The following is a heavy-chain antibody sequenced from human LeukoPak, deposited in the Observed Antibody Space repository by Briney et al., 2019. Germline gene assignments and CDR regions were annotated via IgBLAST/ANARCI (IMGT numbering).Heavy chain of an antibody. Sequence: SETLSLTCTLSGHSISSYYWTWLRQPPGKGREYIGCIHYSGSTDYIPSLESRVTISLDRSKRQFSLNLRSVTAADTAVYYCARWGYFDSSGYFVVEERGQGTLVTV. J-gene: IGHJ1*01. D-gene: IGHD3-22*01. CDR1: GHSISSYY. V-gene: IGHV4-59*01. CDR2: IHYSGST. CDR3: ARWGYFDSSGYFVVEE.